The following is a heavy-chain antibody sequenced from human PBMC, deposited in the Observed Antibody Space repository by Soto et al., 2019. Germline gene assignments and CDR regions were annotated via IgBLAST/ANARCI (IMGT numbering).Heavy chain of an antibody. CDR2: IRSKAYGGTT. CDR3: TRDPVPEYSSSITYYYYYGMDV. D-gene: IGHD6-6*01. V-gene: IGHV3-49*03. J-gene: IGHJ6*02. CDR1: GFTFGDYA. Sequence: QTGGSLRLSCTASGFTFGDYAMSWFRQAPGKGLEWVGFIRSKAYGGTTEYAASVKGRFTISRDDSKSIAYLQMNSLKTEDTAVYYCTRDPVPEYSSSITYYYYYGMDVWGQGTTVTVSS.